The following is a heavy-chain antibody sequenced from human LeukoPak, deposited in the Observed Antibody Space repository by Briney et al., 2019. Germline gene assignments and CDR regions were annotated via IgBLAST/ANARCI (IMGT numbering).Heavy chain of an antibody. CDR2: IYSGGNT. Sequence: GGSLRLSCAASGFTVSNNYMSWVRQAPGKGLEWVSVIYSGGNTYYADSVKGRFTISRDNAKNSLYLQMNSLGAEDTAVYYCARAIWRTVVTAFGYWGQGTLVTVSS. J-gene: IGHJ4*02. V-gene: IGHV3-53*01. CDR1: GFTVSNNY. CDR3: ARAIWRTVVTAFGY. D-gene: IGHD4-23*01.